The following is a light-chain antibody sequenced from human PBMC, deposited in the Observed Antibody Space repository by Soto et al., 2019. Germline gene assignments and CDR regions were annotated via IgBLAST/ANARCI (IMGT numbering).Light chain of an antibody. CDR1: SSDVGGYNY. J-gene: IGLJ2*01. CDR2: DVS. V-gene: IGLV2-14*01. Sequence: QSALTQPASVSGSPGQSITISCTATSSDVGGYNYVSWYQQHPGKAPKLMIYDVSNRPSGVSNRFSGSKSGNTASLTISGLQAECEADYYCSSYTSSSTRVVFGGGTKLTVL. CDR3: SSYTSSSTRVV.